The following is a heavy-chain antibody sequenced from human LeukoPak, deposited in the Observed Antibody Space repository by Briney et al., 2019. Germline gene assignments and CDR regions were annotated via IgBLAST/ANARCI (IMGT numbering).Heavy chain of an antibody. V-gene: IGHV3-74*01. CDR1: GFTFSNAW. CDR2: MNSDGSAT. J-gene: IGHJ4*02. CDR3: AKGPNYFGS. Sequence: PGGSLRLSCAASGFTFSNAWMSWVRQAPGKGLVWVTRMNSDGSATYYADSVQGRFTISRDNAKNTLYLQMNSLRAEDTAMYFCAKGPNYFGSWGQGTLVTVSS.